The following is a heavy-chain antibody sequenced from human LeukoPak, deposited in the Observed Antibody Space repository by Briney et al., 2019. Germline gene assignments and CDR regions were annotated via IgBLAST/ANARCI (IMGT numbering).Heavy chain of an antibody. D-gene: IGHD5-24*01. Sequence: GGSLRLSCAASGNYWMHWVRQAPGKGLEWVSVIYGGGNIYYADSVKGRFTISRDNSKNTLYLQMNSLRAEDTAVYYCARGAGYNYPYYFDYWGQGTLVTVSS. V-gene: IGHV3-53*01. CDR1: GNYW. CDR3: ARGAGYNYPYYFDY. J-gene: IGHJ4*02. CDR2: IYGGGNI.